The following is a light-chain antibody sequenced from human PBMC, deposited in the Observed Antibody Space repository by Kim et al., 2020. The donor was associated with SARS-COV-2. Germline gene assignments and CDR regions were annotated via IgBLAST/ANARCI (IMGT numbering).Light chain of an antibody. V-gene: IGKV1-12*01. CDR1: QGISSW. CDR2: AAS. CDR3: QQANSFPRT. J-gene: IGKJ4*01. Sequence: ASVGDRVTSACRASQGISSWLAWYQKKPGKAPKLLIYAASSLQSGVPSRCSGSGTGTDFTLTISSLQPEDFATYYCQQANSFPRTFGGGTKVDIK.